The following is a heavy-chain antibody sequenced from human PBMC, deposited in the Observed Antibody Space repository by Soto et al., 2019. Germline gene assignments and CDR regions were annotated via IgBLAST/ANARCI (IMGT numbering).Heavy chain of an antibody. D-gene: IGHD4-17*01. Sequence: QVQLQQWGAGLLEPSETLSLTCAVYGGSFSYYYWSWIRQPPGKGLEWIGEINHGGSTNYNPSLKTRVTISVDTSKNQFSLQLSAVTAADTAVYYCARGSVTTSDYWGQGTLVTVSS. V-gene: IGHV4-34*01. CDR2: INHGGST. J-gene: IGHJ4*02. CDR1: GGSFSYYY. CDR3: ARGSVTTSDY.